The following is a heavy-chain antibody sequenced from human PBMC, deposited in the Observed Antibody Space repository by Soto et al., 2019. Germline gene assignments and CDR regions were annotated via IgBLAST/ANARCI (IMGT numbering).Heavy chain of an antibody. V-gene: IGHV3-33*01. CDR1: GFTVSNTG. CDR3: ARDPCFSCGSIPYLDY. J-gene: IGHJ4*02. Sequence: QVQLVESGGGVVQPGRSLRLSCAASGFTVSNTGMHWVRQAPGKGLEWVAVIWYDGKNKYYADSVKGRFTISRDNSKNTLYLQIDSLRAEDTAIYYCARDPCFSCGSIPYLDYWGQGTLVTVSS. CDR2: IWYDGKNK. D-gene: IGHD2-2*01.